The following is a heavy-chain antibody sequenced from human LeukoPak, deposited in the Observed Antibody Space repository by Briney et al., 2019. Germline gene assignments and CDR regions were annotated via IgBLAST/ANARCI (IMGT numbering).Heavy chain of an antibody. D-gene: IGHD5-18*01. V-gene: IGHV3-23*01. Sequence: GGSLRLSCAASGFTFSNYAMRWVRQAPGKGLEWVSGISGSGDSTYYADSVKGRFTISRDNSKNTLYLQMNSLRAEDTAVYYCAKIGRDTAMVYFDYWGQGTLVTVSS. J-gene: IGHJ4*02. CDR2: ISGSGDST. CDR3: AKIGRDTAMVYFDY. CDR1: GFTFSNYA.